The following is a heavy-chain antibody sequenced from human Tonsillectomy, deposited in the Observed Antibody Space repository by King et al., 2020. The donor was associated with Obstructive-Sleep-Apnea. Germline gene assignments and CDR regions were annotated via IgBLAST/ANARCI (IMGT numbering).Heavy chain of an antibody. CDR3: ARDLDGPDSSSWTTSSLDY. V-gene: IGHV3-7*03. J-gene: IGHJ4*02. CDR1: GFTFSSYW. Sequence: VQLVESGGGLVQPGGSLRLSCAASGFTFSSYWMSWVRQAPGKGLEWVANITQDGSEKYYWDSVKGRFTISRDNAKNSLFLQMNSLRAEDTAVYYCARDLDGPDSSSWTTSSLDYWGQGTLVTVSS. CDR2: ITQDGSEK. D-gene: IGHD6-13*01.